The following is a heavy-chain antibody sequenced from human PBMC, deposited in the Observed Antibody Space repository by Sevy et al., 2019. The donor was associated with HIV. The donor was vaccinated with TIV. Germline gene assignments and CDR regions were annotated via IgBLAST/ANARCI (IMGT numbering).Heavy chain of an antibody. Sequence: GGSLRLSCAASGFTFRTYSMNWVRQAPGKGLEWLSSISDDSRYIYYSDSVKGRFTISRDNAKNLLYLQMNNLRVEDTAIYYCARDFTIYGVVSGIDYWGQGNLVTVSS. CDR2: ISDDSRYI. J-gene: IGHJ4*02. D-gene: IGHD3-3*01. V-gene: IGHV3-21*04. CDR1: GFTFRTYS. CDR3: ARDFTIYGVVSGIDY.